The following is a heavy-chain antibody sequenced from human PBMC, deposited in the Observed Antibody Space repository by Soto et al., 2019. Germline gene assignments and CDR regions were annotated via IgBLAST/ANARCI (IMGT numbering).Heavy chain of an antibody. Sequence: LRLSCAASGFTFSSCAMHWVRQAPGKGLEWVAVISYDGSNKYYADSEKGRFTISRDNSKNTLYLQMNSLRAEDTAVYYCARDYYDSSGYSYGMDVWGQGTTVTVSS. J-gene: IGHJ6*02. CDR1: GFTFSSCA. D-gene: IGHD3-22*01. V-gene: IGHV3-30-3*01. CDR2: ISYDGSNK. CDR3: ARDYYDSSGYSYGMDV.